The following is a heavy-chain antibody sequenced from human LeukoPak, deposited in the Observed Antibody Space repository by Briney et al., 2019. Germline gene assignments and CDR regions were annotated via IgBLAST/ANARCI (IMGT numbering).Heavy chain of an antibody. V-gene: IGHV4-39*01. D-gene: IGHD3-16*02. CDR3: ARVNYDYVWGSYRYKGDFDY. CDR1: GGSISSSSYY. CDR2: IYYSGST. J-gene: IGHJ4*02. Sequence: SETLSLTCTVSGGSISSSSYYWGWIRQPPGKGLEWIGSIYYSGSTYYNPSLKSRVTISVDTSKNQFSLKLSSVTAADTAVYYCARVNYDYVWGSYRYKGDFDYWGQGTLVTVSS.